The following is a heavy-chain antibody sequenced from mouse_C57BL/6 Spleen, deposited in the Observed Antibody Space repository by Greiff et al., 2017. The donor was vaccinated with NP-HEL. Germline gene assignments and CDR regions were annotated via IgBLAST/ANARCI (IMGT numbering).Heavy chain of an antibody. CDR2: IYPGDGDT. J-gene: IGHJ4*01. CDR3: ARDSNFPMDY. V-gene: IGHV1-82*01. D-gene: IGHD2-5*01. CDR1: GYAFSSSW. Sequence: VQLQQSGPELVKPGASVKISCKASGYAFSSSWMNWVKQRPGKGLEWIGRIYPGDGDTNYNGKFKGKATLTADQSSSTAYMQLSSLTSEDSAVYFCARDSNFPMDYWGQGTSVTVSS.